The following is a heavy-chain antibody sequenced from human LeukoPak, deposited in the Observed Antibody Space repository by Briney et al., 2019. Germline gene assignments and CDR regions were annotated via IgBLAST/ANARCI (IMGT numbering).Heavy chain of an antibody. V-gene: IGHV1-8*03. CDR1: GYTLTSYD. D-gene: IGHD6-19*01. Sequence: ASVTVSCQASGYTLTSYDINWVRQAAGQGLEWMGWMNPNRGNTGYAQKFEGRATLNRHTSIRTAYMELSRLRAEDTAVSDCARGDQIAVARTDWFDPWGQGTLVTVSS. CDR2: MNPNRGNT. CDR3: ARGDQIAVARTDWFDP. J-gene: IGHJ5*02.